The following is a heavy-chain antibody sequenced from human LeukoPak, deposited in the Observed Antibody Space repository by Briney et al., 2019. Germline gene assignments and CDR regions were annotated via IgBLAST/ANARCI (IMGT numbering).Heavy chain of an antibody. CDR2: ISGSGGST. CDR1: GFTFSSYA. V-gene: IGHV3-23*01. CDR3: AREGGSCTSNSCSDYFDY. J-gene: IGHJ4*02. D-gene: IGHD6-13*01. Sequence: PGGSLRLSCAASGFTFSSYAMSWVRQAPGKGLEWVSAISGSGGSTYYADSVKGRFTISRDNSKNTLYLQMNSLRAEDTAIYYCAREGGSCTSNSCSDYFDYWGQGTLVTVSP.